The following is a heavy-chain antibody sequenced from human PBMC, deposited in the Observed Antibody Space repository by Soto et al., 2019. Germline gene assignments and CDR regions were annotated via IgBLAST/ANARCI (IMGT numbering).Heavy chain of an antibody. CDR2: IKSKTDGGAT. CDR3: TTTLYYHDNGGDTWLGY. J-gene: IGHJ4*02. Sequence: EVQLVESGGNLVKPGGSLRLSCAVSGFTFNNAWMNWVRQAPGKGLEWVGRIKSKTDGGATDYAAPVKGRFTISRDDSRDTLYLQMDSLKTEDTAVYYCTTTLYYHDNGGDTWLGYWGRGTLVTVSS. V-gene: IGHV3-15*07. D-gene: IGHD3-22*01. CDR1: GFTFNNAW.